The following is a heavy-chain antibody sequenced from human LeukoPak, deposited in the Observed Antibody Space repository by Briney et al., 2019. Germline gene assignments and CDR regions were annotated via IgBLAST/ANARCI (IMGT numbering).Heavy chain of an antibody. V-gene: IGHV3-53*01. CDR1: GFTVSSNY. CDR2: IYSGGST. J-gene: IGHJ4*02. D-gene: IGHD6-13*01. Sequence: GGSLRLSCAASGFTVSSNYMSWVRQAPGKGLEWVSVIYSGGSTYYADSVKGRFTISRDNSKNTLYLQMNSLRAEDTAVYYCARAGSSWYVLDYWGQGTLVTVSS. CDR3: ARAGSSWYVLDY.